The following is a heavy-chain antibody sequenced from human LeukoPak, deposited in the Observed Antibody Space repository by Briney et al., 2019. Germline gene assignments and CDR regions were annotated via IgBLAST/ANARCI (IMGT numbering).Heavy chain of an antibody. CDR3: ARHGTSSGRYKH. CDR2: IYYSGST. Sequence: SETLSLTCTVSGGSISSYYWSWPRQPPGKGLEWIGYIYYSGSTNYNPSLKSRLTISVDTSKNQFSLKLSSVTAADTAVYYCARHGTSSGRYKHWGPGTLVTVSS. D-gene: IGHD6-19*01. J-gene: IGHJ1*01. CDR1: GGSISSYY. V-gene: IGHV4-59*08.